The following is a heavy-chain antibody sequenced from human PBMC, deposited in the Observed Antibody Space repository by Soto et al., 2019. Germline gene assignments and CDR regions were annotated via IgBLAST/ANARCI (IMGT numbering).Heavy chain of an antibody. CDR1: GGSISSGDYY. Sequence: QVQLQESGPGLVKPSQTLSLTCTVSGGSISSGDYYWNWIRQPPGKVLEWIGYIHYSGSTYYSPSLETRATISFDTSKILYPLRLNSVTAEDTAEYYGARWESTPHAGGIHVWGQGTTVTVSS. CDR2: IHYSGST. J-gene: IGHJ6*02. CDR3: ARWESTPHAGGIHV. D-gene: IGHD1-26*01. V-gene: IGHV4-30-4*01.